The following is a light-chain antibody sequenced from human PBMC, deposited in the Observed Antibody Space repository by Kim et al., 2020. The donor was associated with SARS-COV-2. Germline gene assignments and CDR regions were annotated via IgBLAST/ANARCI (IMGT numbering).Light chain of an antibody. J-gene: IGLJ3*02. CDR1: SLRTYY. CDR2: GKN. CDR3: NSRDNSGDHVV. V-gene: IGLV3-19*01. Sequence: ALGQTGTITCQGDSLRTYYASWYQQKPGQAPILVIYGKNNRPSGIPDRFSGSSSGNTASLTVTGAQAVDEADYYCNSRDNSGDHVVFGGGTKLIVL.